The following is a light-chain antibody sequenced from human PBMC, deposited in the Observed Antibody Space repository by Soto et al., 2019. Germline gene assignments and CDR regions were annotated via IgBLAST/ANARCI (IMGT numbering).Light chain of an antibody. J-gene: IGKJ2*01. CDR3: MQSVDNLT. V-gene: IGKV2D-29*01. Sequence: DIVMTQTPLSLSVTPGQSASISCKSSRSLLHSNGRTYLSWYVQKSGQTPQRLIHEVSVRFTGVPDRVSGSRSGTDFKLKISLVETEDAGIFYCMQSVDNLTFGHGTKLEIK. CDR1: RSLLHSNGRTY. CDR2: EVS.